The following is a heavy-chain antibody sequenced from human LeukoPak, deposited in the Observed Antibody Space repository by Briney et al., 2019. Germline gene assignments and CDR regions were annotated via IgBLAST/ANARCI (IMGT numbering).Heavy chain of an antibody. D-gene: IGHD4-17*01. Sequence: PGGSLRLSCAASGFTFNNYGMSWRRQAPGKGLEWGANIKQDGSEKYYVDSVRGRFTISRDNARNSLFVQMNNLRAEDTGIYHCVRGYGDYGGQDFDYWGHGTLVTVSS. CDR1: GFTFNNYG. J-gene: IGHJ4*03. V-gene: IGHV3-7*04. CDR2: IKQDGSEK. CDR3: VRGYGDYGGQDFDY.